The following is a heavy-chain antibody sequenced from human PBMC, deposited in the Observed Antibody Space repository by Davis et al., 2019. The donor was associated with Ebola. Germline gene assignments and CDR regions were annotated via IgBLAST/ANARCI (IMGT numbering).Heavy chain of an antibody. D-gene: IGHD4-17*01. CDR2: INPNSGGT. CDR1: GYIFTDYH. Sequence: ASVKVSCKASGYIFTDYHIQWVRQAPGQGLEWMGRINPNSGGTNYAQKFQGRVTMTRDTSISTAYMELSRLRSDDTVVYYCARGDYAGWFDPWGQGTLVTVSS. V-gene: IGHV1-2*05. CDR3: ARGDYAGWFDP. J-gene: IGHJ5*02.